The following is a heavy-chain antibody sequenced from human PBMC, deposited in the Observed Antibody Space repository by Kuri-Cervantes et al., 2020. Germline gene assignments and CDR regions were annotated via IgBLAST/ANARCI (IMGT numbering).Heavy chain of an antibody. CDR2: IIPIFGTA. J-gene: IGHJ6*03. D-gene: IGHD6-6*01. CDR3: ARGSGPSQYSRYYYYYMDV. V-gene: IGHV1-69*06. CDR1: GGTFSSYT. Sequence: SVKVSCKASGGTFSSYTISWVRQAPGQGLEWMGGIIPIFGTANYAQKFQGRVTMTGNTSRSTAYMELSSLRSEDTAVYYCARGSGPSQYSRYYYYYMDVWGKGTTVTVSS.